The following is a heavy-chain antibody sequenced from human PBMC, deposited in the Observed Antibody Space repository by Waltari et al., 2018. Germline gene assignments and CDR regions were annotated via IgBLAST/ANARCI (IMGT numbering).Heavy chain of an antibody. V-gene: IGHV4-39*01. CDR1: GVSITSNRHY. CDR3: ATYIGASVGTAAFDV. CDR2: VSYRGTT. D-gene: IGHD5-12*01. Sequence: QLPLQESGPRLVRPSETLSLLRRVSGVSITSNRHYWAWVRQSPGQELAWIGTVSYRGTTYISPSLKGRVSVSRDTSKNQVSLLLGSVTAADMAVYYCATYIGASVGTAAFDVWGQGTMVTVSS. J-gene: IGHJ3*01.